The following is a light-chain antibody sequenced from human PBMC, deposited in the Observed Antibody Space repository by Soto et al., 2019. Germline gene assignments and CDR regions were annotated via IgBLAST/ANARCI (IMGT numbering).Light chain of an antibody. CDR2: GAS. J-gene: IGKJ2*01. CDR1: QSVSTNQ. CDR3: QHFSSSPYT. V-gene: IGKV3-20*01. Sequence: EIVLTQSPGTLSLSPGERATLSCRASQSVSTNQLAWYQQKPGQAPRLLIYGASSRATGIADRFSGSGSGTDFTLTISRLEPEDFAVYYCQHFSSSPYTFGQGTKLEIK.